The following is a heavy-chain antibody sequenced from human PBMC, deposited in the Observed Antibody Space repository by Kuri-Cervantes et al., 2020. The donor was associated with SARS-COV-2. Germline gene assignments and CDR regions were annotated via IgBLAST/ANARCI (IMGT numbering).Heavy chain of an antibody. J-gene: IGHJ2*01. CDR3: ARKGDYPPDVKYFDL. V-gene: IGHV4-39*07. D-gene: IGHD4-17*01. CDR2: IYYSGST. CDR1: GGSISSSSYY. Sequence: GSLRLSCTVSGGSISSSSYYWGWIRQPPGKGLEWIGSIYYSGSTYYNPSLKSRVTISVDMSKNQFSLKLSSVTAADTAVYYCARKGDYPPDVKYFDLWGRGTLVTVSS.